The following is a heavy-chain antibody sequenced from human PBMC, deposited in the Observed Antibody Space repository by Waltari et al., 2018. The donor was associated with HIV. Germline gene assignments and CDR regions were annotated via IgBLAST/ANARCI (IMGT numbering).Heavy chain of an antibody. V-gene: IGHV3-7*03. CDR1: GFLFANYW. Sequence: VQLVASGGGVVRPGGSLRLSCYASGFLFANYWLCWVRQVPGEGLQWLANMNQDATEENYADFLKGRFTVSRDNGKKALYLQMERLKVDDTAIYFCARGAVYSNGPNDAFDVWGRGTMITVSS. CDR3: ARGAVYSNGPNDAFDV. CDR2: MNQDATEE. D-gene: IGHD3-22*01. J-gene: IGHJ3*01.